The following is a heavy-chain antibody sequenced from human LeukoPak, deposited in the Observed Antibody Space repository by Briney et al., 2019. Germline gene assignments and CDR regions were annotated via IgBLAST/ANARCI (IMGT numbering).Heavy chain of an antibody. V-gene: IGHV1-69*04. J-gene: IGHJ5*02. D-gene: IGHD3-16*02. CDR1: GGTFSSYA. Sequence: GASVKVSCKASGGTFSSYAISWVRQAPGQGLEWMGRIIPILGIANYAQKFQGRVTITAGKSTSTAYMELSSLRSDDTAVYYCARGTSVYDYVWGSYRSHWFDPWGQGTLVTVSS. CDR2: IIPILGIA. CDR3: ARGTSVYDYVWGSYRSHWFDP.